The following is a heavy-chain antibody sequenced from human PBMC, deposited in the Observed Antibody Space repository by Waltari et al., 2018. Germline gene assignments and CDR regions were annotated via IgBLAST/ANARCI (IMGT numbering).Heavy chain of an antibody. Sequence: EVQLLESGGGLVQPGGSLRLSCAASGFTFSSYAMSWVRQAPGKGLEWVSVIYSGGSTYYADSVKGRFTISRDNSKNTLYLQMNSLRAEDTAVYYCAKEMSTVITGGDDGLDYWGQGTLVTVSS. CDR3: AKEMSTVITGGDDGLDY. D-gene: IGHD4-17*01. J-gene: IGHJ4*02. V-gene: IGHV3-23*03. CDR1: GFTFSSYA. CDR2: IYSGGST.